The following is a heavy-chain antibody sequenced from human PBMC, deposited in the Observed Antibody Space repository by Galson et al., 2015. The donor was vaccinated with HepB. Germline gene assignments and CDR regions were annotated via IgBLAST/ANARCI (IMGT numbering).Heavy chain of an antibody. CDR1: GFSFSDFY. Sequence: SLRLYCAVSGFSFSDFYMTWIRQAPGKGLEWISYISGSGTTTYYADSLKGRFTVSRDNVEKSLYLQMNSLRAEDTAVYYCAKAAGWFDPLGQGTLVTVSS. CDR2: ISGSGTTT. J-gene: IGHJ5*02. CDR3: AKAAGWFDP. V-gene: IGHV3-11*01.